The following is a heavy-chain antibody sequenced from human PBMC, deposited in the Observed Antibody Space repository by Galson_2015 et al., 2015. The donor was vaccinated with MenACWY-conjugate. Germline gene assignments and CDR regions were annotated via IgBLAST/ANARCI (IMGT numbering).Heavy chain of an antibody. J-gene: IGHJ4*02. D-gene: IGHD1-26*01. CDR3: AKTRGASFYFDS. Sequence: SLRLGGAASRFIFSSYGMHWVRQAPGKGLVWVSRINPGGSSTTYADSVKVRFTISRDNAKNTLYLQMNSLRPEDTAVFYCAKTRGASFYFDSWGQGTLVTVSS. V-gene: IGHV3-74*01. CDR1: RFIFSSYG. CDR2: INPGGSST.